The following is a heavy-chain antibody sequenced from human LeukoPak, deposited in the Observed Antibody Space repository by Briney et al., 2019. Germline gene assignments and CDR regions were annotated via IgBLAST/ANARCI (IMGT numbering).Heavy chain of an antibody. Sequence: GGSLRLSCAASGFTYSSYGMHWVRQAPGKGLEWVAVISYDGSNKYYADSVKGRFTISRDNSKNTLYLQMNSLRAEDTAVYYCAKDSSLNYWGQGTLVTVSS. CDR3: AKDSSLNY. CDR1: GFTYSSYG. V-gene: IGHV3-30*18. CDR2: ISYDGSNK. J-gene: IGHJ4*02.